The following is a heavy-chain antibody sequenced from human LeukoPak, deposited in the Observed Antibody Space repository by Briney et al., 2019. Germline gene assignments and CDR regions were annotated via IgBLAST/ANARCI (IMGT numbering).Heavy chain of an antibody. V-gene: IGHV3-66*01. CDR3: AGDLSSSWYED. CDR1: GFTVSSNY. D-gene: IGHD6-13*01. CDR2: IYSGGST. J-gene: IGHJ4*02. Sequence: GGSLRLSCAASGFTVSSNYMSWVRQAPGKGLEWVSVIYSGGSTYYADSVKGRFTISRDNSKNTLYLQMNSLRAEDTAVYYCAGDLSSSWYEDWGQGTLVTVSS.